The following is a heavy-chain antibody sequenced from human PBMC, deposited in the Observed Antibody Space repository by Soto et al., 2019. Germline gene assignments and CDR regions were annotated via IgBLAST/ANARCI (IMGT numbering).Heavy chain of an antibody. V-gene: IGHV3-23*01. CDR2: ISGSGDSA. D-gene: IGHD6-19*01. Sequence: VQLLESGGGLVQPGGSLRLSCAASGFIFRDYAMNWVRQAPGKGLEWVSDISGSGDSARYADSVKGRFTISRDNSRDTLYLHMNSLRVDDTAFYYCGKERRGSGWSVCDFWGQGDLVTVSS. CDR1: GFIFRDYA. J-gene: IGHJ4*02. CDR3: GKERRGSGWSVCDF.